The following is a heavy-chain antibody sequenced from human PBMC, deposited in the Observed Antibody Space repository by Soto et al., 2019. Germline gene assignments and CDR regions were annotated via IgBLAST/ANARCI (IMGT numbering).Heavy chain of an antibody. CDR2: INGSSSTM. CDR1: GFTFGIYS. Sequence: EVQLVESGGGLVQRGGSLRLSCAASGFTFGIYSMNWVRQAPGKGLEWISYINGSSSTMYCADSVKGRFIISRDNADNSLYLQMNSLRDADTAVYYCARGDRFRCSGDRCFSDGLFLSWGQGTLVTVSS. D-gene: IGHD2-15*01. J-gene: IGHJ5*02. CDR3: ARGDRFRCSGDRCFSDGLFLS. V-gene: IGHV3-48*02.